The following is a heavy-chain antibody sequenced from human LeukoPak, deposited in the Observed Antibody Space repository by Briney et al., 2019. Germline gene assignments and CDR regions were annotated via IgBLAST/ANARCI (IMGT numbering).Heavy chain of an antibody. Sequence: SETLSLTCTVSGGSISSSSYYWGWIRQPPGKGREWIGSIYYSGNTNYNPSLKSRVTISVDTTKNQFSLKLSSVTAADTAVYYCARSLYSSDFDYWGQGTLVTVSS. J-gene: IGHJ4*02. CDR2: IYYSGNT. D-gene: IGHD6-19*01. V-gene: IGHV4-39*01. CDR1: GGSISSSSYY. CDR3: ARSLYSSDFDY.